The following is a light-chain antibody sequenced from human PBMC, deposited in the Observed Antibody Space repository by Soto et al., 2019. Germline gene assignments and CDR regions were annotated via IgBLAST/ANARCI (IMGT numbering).Light chain of an antibody. CDR1: KLGDKF. CDR3: QAWDSSLYV. CDR2: QDT. J-gene: IGLJ1*01. V-gene: IGLV3-1*01. Sequence: SSELTQPPSVSVSPGQTASVTCSGDKLGDKFASWYQQKPGQSPVLVIYQDTKRPSGIPERFSGSNSGNTATLTISGTQAMDEADYYCQAWDSSLYVFGTGTKLTVL.